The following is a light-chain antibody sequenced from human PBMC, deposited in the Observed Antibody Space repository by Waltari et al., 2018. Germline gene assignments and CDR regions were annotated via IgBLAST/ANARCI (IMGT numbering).Light chain of an antibody. Sequence: DILMTQSPSSLSASVGDRVTITRRASQSISNCLNWYQQKPGKAPNLLIYAASSLETGVPSRVSGSGSGTDFTLTISSLQPDDFGTYYCQQSYNTPPVTFGPGTKVDIK. CDR2: AAS. J-gene: IGKJ1*01. CDR1: QSISNC. CDR3: QQSYNTPPVT. V-gene: IGKV1-39*01.